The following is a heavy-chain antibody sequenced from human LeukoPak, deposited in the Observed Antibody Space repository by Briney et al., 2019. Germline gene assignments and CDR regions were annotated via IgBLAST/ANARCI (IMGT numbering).Heavy chain of an antibody. Sequence: GGSLRLSCAVSGFIVSRNDMTWVRQAPGKGLEWVSLLYSDGKTFYADSVKGRFTISRDNSKNTLNLQMNSLRADDTAVYYCARAVAGLYFDYWGQGTLVTVSS. CDR1: GFIVSRND. J-gene: IGHJ4*02. CDR3: ARAVAGLYFDY. D-gene: IGHD6-19*01. V-gene: IGHV3-53*01. CDR2: LYSDGKT.